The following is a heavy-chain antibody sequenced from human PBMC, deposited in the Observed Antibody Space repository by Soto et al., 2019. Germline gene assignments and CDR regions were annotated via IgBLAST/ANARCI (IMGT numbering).Heavy chain of an antibody. D-gene: IGHD6-19*01. CDR3: ARDTGAVAGYFDY. J-gene: IGHJ4*02. V-gene: IGHV4-59*01. CDR1: GGSISSYY. Sequence: SETLSLTCTVSGGSISSYYSSWIRQPPGKGLEWIGYIYYSGSTNYNPSLKSRVTISVDTAKNQFSLKLSSVTAADTAVYYCARDTGAVAGYFDYWGQGTLVTVSS. CDR2: IYYSGST.